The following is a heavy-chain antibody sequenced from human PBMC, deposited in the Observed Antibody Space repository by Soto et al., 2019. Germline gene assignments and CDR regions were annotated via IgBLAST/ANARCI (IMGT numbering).Heavy chain of an antibody. Sequence: EVQLVESGGGLVQPGGSLRLSCAASGFTFSDYWMNWVRQAPGKGLEWVANIKQDGSEKNYVDSLKGRFAISRDNAKNSLYLQMNSLRAEDTAIYYCAGGSGFYIESWGQGTLVAVSS. D-gene: IGHD6-19*01. J-gene: IGHJ4*02. CDR3: AGGSGFYIES. CDR2: IKQDGSEK. CDR1: GFTFSDYW. V-gene: IGHV3-7*01.